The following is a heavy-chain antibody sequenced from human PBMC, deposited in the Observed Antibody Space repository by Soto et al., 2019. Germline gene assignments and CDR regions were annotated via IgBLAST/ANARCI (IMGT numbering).Heavy chain of an antibody. V-gene: IGHV3-9*01. J-gene: IGHJ4*02. Sequence: EVQLVESGGGLVQPGRSLRLSCVASGLTFDDYAMHWVRQVPGKGLEWVSVISWNSAYIGYADSVKGRFTIYRDNAKNAVSLQMNSLRTEDTALYYCASTYSGYEDFDYWGQGTLVTVSS. D-gene: IGHD5-12*01. CDR1: GLTFDDYA. CDR2: ISWNSAYI. CDR3: ASTYSGYEDFDY.